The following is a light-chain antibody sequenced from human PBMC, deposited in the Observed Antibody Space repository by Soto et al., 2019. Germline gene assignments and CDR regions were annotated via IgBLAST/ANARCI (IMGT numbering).Light chain of an antibody. CDR1: QSVSSSY. CDR3: QQYSYSPMT. CDR2: DAS. V-gene: IGKV3-20*01. J-gene: IGKJ5*01. Sequence: EIVLTQSPGTLSLSPGERATLSCRASQSVSSSYLAWYQQKPGQAPRLVIYDASSRATGIPDRFSASGSGTDFTLTISRLEPEDFAVYFCQQYSYSPMTFGQGTRLEIK.